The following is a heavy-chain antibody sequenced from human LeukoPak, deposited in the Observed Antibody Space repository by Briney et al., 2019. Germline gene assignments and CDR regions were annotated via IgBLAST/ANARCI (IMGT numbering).Heavy chain of an antibody. CDR2: IHYDGSNE. Sequence: AGGSLRLSCAASGFTFSSYGMHWVRQAPGKGLEWVAFIHYDGSNEYNVDSVKGRFTISRDNSKNTLYLQMNSLRAEDTAVYYCVRNAQFDYWGQGDLVTVSS. J-gene: IGHJ4*02. CDR3: VRNAQFDY. CDR1: GFTFSSYG. V-gene: IGHV3-30*02.